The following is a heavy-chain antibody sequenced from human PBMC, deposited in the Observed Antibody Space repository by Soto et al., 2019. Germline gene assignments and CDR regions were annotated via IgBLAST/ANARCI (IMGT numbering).Heavy chain of an antibody. CDR1: GFTVISNY. J-gene: IGHJ4*02. Sequence: HPVGSLRLSCAASGFTVISNYMSWVRQAPGKGLEWVSVIYVDGSTYYAESVKGRFTISRDNSKNSLYLQMNSLRAEDTAVYYCARDPTRGVVPTATPNFDYWGQGTLVTVSS. CDR2: IYVDGST. V-gene: IGHV3-66*01. CDR3: ARDPTRGVVPTATPNFDY. D-gene: IGHD3-10*01.